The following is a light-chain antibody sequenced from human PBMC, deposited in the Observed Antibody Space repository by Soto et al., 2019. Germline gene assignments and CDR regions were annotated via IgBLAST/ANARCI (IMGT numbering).Light chain of an antibody. J-gene: IGKJ1*01. CDR3: QQSYITPVT. CDR1: QDIRSD. CDR2: AAS. V-gene: IGKV1-6*01. Sequence: AIQVTQSPSSLSASVGDRVTISCRASQDIRSDLCWYQQEPGKAPKMLIFAASNLQSGVPSRFSGNASGTTFTLTISSLQPEDVVTYYCQQSYITPVTFGQGTKVEIK.